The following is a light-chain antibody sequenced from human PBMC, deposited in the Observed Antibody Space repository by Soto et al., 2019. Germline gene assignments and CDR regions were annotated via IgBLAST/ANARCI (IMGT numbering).Light chain of an antibody. CDR3: QQYNTYPLT. CDR2: DTS. Sequence: MTQSPATLSVSPGERATLSCRASQSFGRWLAWYQQKPGKVPELLIYDTSILQSGVPSRFSGSGAGTEFTLTISSLQPDDFATYYCQQYNTYPLTFGGGTKVEIK. CDR1: QSFGRW. V-gene: IGKV1-5*01. J-gene: IGKJ4*01.